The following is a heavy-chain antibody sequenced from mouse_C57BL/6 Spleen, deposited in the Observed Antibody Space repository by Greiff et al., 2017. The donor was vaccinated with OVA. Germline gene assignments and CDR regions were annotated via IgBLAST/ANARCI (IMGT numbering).Heavy chain of an antibody. CDR2: IHPNSGST. CDR1: GYTFTSSW. CDR3: ARGTTVVEWFAY. Sequence: QVQLQQPGAELVKPGASVKLSCKASGYTFTSSWMHWVKQRPGQGLEWIGMIHPNSGSTNYNEKFKSKATLTVDKSSSTAYMPLSSLTSEDSSVYYCARGTTVVEWFAYWGQGTLVTVSA. V-gene: IGHV1-64*01. D-gene: IGHD1-1*01. J-gene: IGHJ3*01.